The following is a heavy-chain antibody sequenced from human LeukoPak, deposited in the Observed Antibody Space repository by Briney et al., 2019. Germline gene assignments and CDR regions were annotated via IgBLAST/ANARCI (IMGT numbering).Heavy chain of an antibody. Sequence: SVKVSCKASGGTFNSYAISWVRQAPGQGLEWMGGIIPIFGTANYAQKFQGRVTITADESTSTAYMELSSLGSEDTAVYYCARVTCSSTSCYPLFDYWGQGTLVTVSS. V-gene: IGHV1-69*01. CDR2: IIPIFGTA. D-gene: IGHD2-2*01. J-gene: IGHJ4*02. CDR3: ARVTCSSTSCYPLFDY. CDR1: GGTFNSYA.